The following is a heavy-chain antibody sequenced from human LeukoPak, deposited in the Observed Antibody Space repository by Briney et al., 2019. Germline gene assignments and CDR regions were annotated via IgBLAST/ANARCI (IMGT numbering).Heavy chain of an antibody. J-gene: IGHJ5*02. D-gene: IGHD3/OR15-3a*01. CDR1: GFTFSDYY. CDR3: ATTRGLWWFDP. V-gene: IGHV3-11*04. CDR2: ISDSGSTI. Sequence: PGGSLRLSCAASGFTFSDYYMSWFRQAPGKGLEWVSYISDSGSTIYYADSVKGRFTISRDNAKNSLYLQMNSLRAEDTAVYYCATTRGLWWFDPWGQGTLVTVSS.